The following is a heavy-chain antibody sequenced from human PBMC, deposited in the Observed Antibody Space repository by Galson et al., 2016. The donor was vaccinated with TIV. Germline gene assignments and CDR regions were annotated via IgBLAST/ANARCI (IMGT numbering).Heavy chain of an antibody. D-gene: IGHD2-21*01. V-gene: IGHV3-66*03. CDR2: FSNSDYT. CDR3: ARERRYCGNECYLYYYYGMDV. CDR1: GFSVSDNY. J-gene: IGHJ6*02. Sequence: SLRLSCAASGFSVSDNYINWVRQAPGKGLEWVSIFSNSDYTNYADSVKGRFTISRDNSKNTLYLQMNRMRVEDSAVYYCARERRYCGNECYLYYYYGMDVWGQGTTVTVSS.